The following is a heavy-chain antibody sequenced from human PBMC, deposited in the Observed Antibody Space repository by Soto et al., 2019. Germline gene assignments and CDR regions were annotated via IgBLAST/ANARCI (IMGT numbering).Heavy chain of an antibody. J-gene: IGHJ4*02. CDR2: ISSSSSTI. D-gene: IGHD6-13*01. Sequence: EVQLVESGGGLVQPGGSLRLSCAASGFTFSSYSMNWVRQAPGKGLEWVSYISSSSSTIYYADSVKGPFTISRDNAKNSLYLQMNSLRAEDTAVYYCARDLAASILDYWGQGTLVTVSS. CDR1: GFTFSSYS. V-gene: IGHV3-48*01. CDR3: ARDLAASILDY.